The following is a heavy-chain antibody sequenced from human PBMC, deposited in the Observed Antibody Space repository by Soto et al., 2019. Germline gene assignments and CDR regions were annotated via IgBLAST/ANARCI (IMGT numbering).Heavy chain of an antibody. Sequence: GGSLRLSCAASGFTFSSYAMSWVRQAPGKGLEWFSAVIGSGGTTDYADSVKGRFTISRDSSKNTLYLQMNSLRAEDTAVYYCARGLSLSEWWFDYWGQGTLVTVSS. CDR3: ARGLSLSEWWFDY. V-gene: IGHV3-23*01. D-gene: IGHD2-8*01. CDR1: GFTFSSYA. J-gene: IGHJ4*02. CDR2: VIGSGGTT.